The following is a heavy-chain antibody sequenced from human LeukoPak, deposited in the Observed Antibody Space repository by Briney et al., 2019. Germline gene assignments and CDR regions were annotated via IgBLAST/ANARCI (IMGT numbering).Heavy chain of an antibody. Sequence: GGSLRLSCAASGFTFSSYWMSWVRQAPGKGLEWVANIKQDGSEKYYVDSVKGRFTIPRDNAKNSLYLQMNSLRAEDTAVYYCARDLTTVDSNYYYYYMDVWGKGTTVTVSS. CDR2: IKQDGSEK. CDR3: ARDLTTVDSNYYYYYMDV. V-gene: IGHV3-7*01. D-gene: IGHD4-11*01. J-gene: IGHJ6*03. CDR1: GFTFSSYW.